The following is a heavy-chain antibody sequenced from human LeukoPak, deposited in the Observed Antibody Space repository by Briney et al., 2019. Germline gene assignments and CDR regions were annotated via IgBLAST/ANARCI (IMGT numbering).Heavy chain of an antibody. V-gene: IGHV2-5*02. J-gene: IGHJ4*02. Sequence: SGPAPAKPTQPLTLTCTFSGFSLSTSEVGVGWIRQTPVTALERLALIYWDDDKRYSPSLMSRLTISKDTSKDQVVLTMTNMDPVDTATYYCAHTPTSGFDAWGQGTLVTVSS. CDR1: GFSLSTSEVG. CDR3: AHTPTSGFDA. CDR2: IYWDDDK.